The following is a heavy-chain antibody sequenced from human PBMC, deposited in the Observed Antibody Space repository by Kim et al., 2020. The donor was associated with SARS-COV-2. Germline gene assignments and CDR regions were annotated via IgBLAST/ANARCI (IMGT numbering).Heavy chain of an antibody. V-gene: IGHV4-30-2*01. Sequence: SQTLSLTCAVSGGSISSGESSWSWIRQPPGKGLEYIGYINHSGSTYYNLSLNSRVTISVDRSKNQVSLELNSVTAADTAVYYCAIVVKWHDKPYAMDIWG. J-gene: IGHJ6*02. CDR1: GGSISSGESS. D-gene: IGHD1-1*01. CDR3: AIVVKWHDKPYAMDI. CDR2: INHSGST.